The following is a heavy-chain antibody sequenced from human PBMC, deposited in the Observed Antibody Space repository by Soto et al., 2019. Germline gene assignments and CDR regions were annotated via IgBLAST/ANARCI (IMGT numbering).Heavy chain of an antibody. CDR3: ARDGIVVVVAATKVYYYGMDV. D-gene: IGHD2-15*01. CDR2: ISAYNGNT. Sequence: ASVKVSCKASGYTCTSYGISGVLQSRLRWLDWMGCISAYNGNTNYAQKLQGRVTMTTDTSTSTAYMELRSLRSDDTAVYYCARDGIVVVVAATKVYYYGMDVWGQGTTVTVSS. CDR1: GYTCTSYG. V-gene: IGHV1-18*01. J-gene: IGHJ6*02.